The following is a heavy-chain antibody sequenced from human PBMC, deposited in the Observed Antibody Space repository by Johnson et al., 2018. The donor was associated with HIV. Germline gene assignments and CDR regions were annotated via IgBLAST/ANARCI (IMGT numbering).Heavy chain of an antibody. J-gene: IGHJ3*02. CDR1: GFTFSSYG. V-gene: IGHV3-30*02. CDR3: ARAYSSSWYRDDAFDI. CDR2: RRYDGRNK. Sequence: QVHLVESGGGVVQPGGSLRLSCAASGFTFSSYGMHWVRQAPGKGLEWVAFRRYDGRNKYYVDSVKGRFTISRDNSKNTLYLQMNSLRAEDTAVYYCARAYSSSWYRDDAFDIWGQGTMVTVFS. D-gene: IGHD6-13*01.